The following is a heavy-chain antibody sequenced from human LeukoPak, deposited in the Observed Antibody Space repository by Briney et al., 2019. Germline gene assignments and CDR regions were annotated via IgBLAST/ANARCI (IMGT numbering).Heavy chain of an antibody. Sequence: PSETLSLTCAVYGGSFSGYYWSWIRQPPGKGLEWIGEINHSGSTNYNPSLKSRVTISVDTSKNQFSLKLSSVTAADTAVYYCAREDPLRYFDYWGQGTLVTVSS. J-gene: IGHJ4*02. V-gene: IGHV4-34*01. D-gene: IGHD4-17*01. CDR3: AREDPLRYFDY. CDR1: GGSFSGYY. CDR2: INHSGST.